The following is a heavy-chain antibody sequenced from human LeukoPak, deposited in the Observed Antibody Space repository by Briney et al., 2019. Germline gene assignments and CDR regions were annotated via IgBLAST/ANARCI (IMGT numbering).Heavy chain of an antibody. V-gene: IGHV3-74*01. CDR1: GFTFSSYW. D-gene: IGHD4-17*01. J-gene: IGHJ5*02. Sequence: PGGSLRLSCAASGFTFSSYWMHWVRQAPGKGLVWVSRINSDGSSTSYADSVKGRFTISRDNAKNTLYLQMNSLRAEDTAVYYCARALEDYGDDAWFDPWGQGTLVTVSS. CDR2: INSDGSST. CDR3: ARALEDYGDDAWFDP.